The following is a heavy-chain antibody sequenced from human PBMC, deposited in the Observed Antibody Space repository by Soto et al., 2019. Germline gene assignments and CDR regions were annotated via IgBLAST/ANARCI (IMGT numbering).Heavy chain of an antibody. CDR2: LNSDGSST. Sequence: PGGSLRLSCAASGFTFSSYWMHWVRQAPGKGLVWVSRLNSDGSSTDYADSVKGRFTISRDNAKNTLYLQMNSLRGDDTAVYYCASPAAADYYYYGMDVWGQGTTVTVSS. CDR1: GFTFSSYW. D-gene: IGHD6-13*01. CDR3: ASPAAADYYYYGMDV. V-gene: IGHV3-74*01. J-gene: IGHJ6*02.